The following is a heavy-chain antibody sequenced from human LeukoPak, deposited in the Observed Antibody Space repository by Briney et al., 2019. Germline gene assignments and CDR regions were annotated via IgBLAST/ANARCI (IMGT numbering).Heavy chain of an antibody. CDR2: MYHSGDT. CDR1: GGSISSSSYY. D-gene: IGHD2-21*02. Sequence: PSETLSLTCTVSGGSISSSSYYWGWIRQPPGKGLEWIGSMYHSGDTYYNPSLKSRVTISVDTSKNQFSLKLSSVTAADTAVYYCARWVTGGFDYWGQGTLVTVSS. CDR3: ARWVTGGFDY. V-gene: IGHV4-39*07. J-gene: IGHJ4*02.